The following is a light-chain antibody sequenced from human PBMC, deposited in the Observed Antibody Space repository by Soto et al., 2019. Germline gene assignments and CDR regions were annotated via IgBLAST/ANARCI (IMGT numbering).Light chain of an antibody. J-gene: IGKJ4*02. CDR1: QRISSW. CDR3: QQYNSLPLT. CDR2: AAS. Sequence: DIQMTQSPSSVSASVGDRVTLTCRASQRISSWLAWYQQKPGQAPKLLIYAASTLQSGIPSRFSGSGSGTDFTLTISSLQPEDFATYYCQQYNSLPLTFGGGTKVEIK. V-gene: IGKV1-12*01.